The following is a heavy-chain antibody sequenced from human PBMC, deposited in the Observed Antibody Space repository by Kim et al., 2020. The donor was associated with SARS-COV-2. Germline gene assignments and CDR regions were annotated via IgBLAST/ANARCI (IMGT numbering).Heavy chain of an antibody. CDR2: ITTESNYI. D-gene: IGHD6-19*01. Sequence: GGSLRLSCVASGFSLSSHSMNWVRQAPGKGLEWVSSITTESNYIFYADSVKRRFSISRDNAKNSLYLHMDSLRGEDTAVYYCAREVYSSGWFASLGYYYGLDVWGQGTTVTVSS. CDR3: AREVYSSGWFASLGYYYGLDV. V-gene: IGHV3-21*01. CDR1: GFSLSSHS. J-gene: IGHJ6*02.